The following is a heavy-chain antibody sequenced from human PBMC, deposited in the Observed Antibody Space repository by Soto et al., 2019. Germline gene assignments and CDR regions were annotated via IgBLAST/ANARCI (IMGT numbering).Heavy chain of an antibody. D-gene: IGHD2-15*01. J-gene: IGHJ3*02. CDR3: ARDRGVVVAAGVSSFDI. CDR1: GGTISSYA. V-gene: IGHV1-69*13. Sequence: SVKVSCKAYGGTISSYAISKVRQAPGQGLEWMGGIIPIFGTANYAQKFQGRVTITADESTSTAYMELSSLRSEDTAVYYCARDRGVVVAAGVSSFDIWGQGTMVTVSS. CDR2: IIPIFGTA.